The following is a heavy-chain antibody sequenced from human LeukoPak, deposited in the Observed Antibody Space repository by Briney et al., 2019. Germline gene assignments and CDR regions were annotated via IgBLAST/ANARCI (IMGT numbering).Heavy chain of an antibody. CDR1: GFTFSSYA. D-gene: IGHD6-13*01. Sequence: GGSLRLSCAASGFTFSSYAMHWVRQAPGKGLEWVAVISYDGSNKYYADSVKGRFTISRDNSKNTLYLQMNSLRAEDTAVYYCARDPDSSSWYDFDYWGQGTLVTVSS. CDR2: ISYDGSNK. V-gene: IGHV3-30-3*01. CDR3: ARDPDSSSWYDFDY. J-gene: IGHJ4*02.